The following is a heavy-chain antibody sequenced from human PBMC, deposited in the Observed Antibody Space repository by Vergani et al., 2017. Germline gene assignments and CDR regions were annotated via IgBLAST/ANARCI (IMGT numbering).Heavy chain of an antibody. Sequence: QVQLVESGGGVVQPGRSLRLSCAASGFSFSSFCFHWVRQAPGKGLEWVAFIHYDGSHEYYIDSVKGRFTISRDNSKNTLILQMNGLRAEDTAVYYCVRARCSGPCFMSNWFDSWGQGTLVTVSS. CDR1: GFSFSSFC. V-gene: IGHV3-33*01. CDR2: IHYDGSHE. J-gene: IGHJ5*01. CDR3: VRARCSGPCFMSNWFDS. D-gene: IGHD5-12*01.